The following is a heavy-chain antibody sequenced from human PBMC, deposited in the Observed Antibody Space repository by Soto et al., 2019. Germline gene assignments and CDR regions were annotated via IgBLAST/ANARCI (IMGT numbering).Heavy chain of an antibody. D-gene: IGHD2-2*01. CDR2: IYYSGST. J-gene: IGHJ6*03. V-gene: IGHV4-59*01. CDR3: ARVNPRPIVVVTAYMDV. Sequence: SETLSLTCTVSGGSISSYYWSWIRQPPGKGLEWIGYIYYSGSTNYNPSLKSRVTISVDTSKNQFSLKLSSVTAADTAVYYCARVNPRPIVVVTAYMDVWGKGTTVT. CDR1: GGSISSYY.